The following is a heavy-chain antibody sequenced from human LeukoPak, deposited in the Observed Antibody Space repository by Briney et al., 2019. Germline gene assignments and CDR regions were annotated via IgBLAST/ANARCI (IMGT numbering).Heavy chain of an antibody. CDR2: IYYSGST. CDR3: ARSAYFYDSYGHWYFDL. D-gene: IGHD3-22*01. J-gene: IGHJ2*01. V-gene: IGHV4-39*01. CDR1: GGSISSSSFY. Sequence: SETLSLTCTVPGGSISSSSFYWGWIRQARGKGLEWIGSIYYSGSTYYNPSLKSRDTISVDTSKNQFSLKLRSVTAADTAVYYCARSAYFYDSYGHWYFDLWGRGTLVTVSS.